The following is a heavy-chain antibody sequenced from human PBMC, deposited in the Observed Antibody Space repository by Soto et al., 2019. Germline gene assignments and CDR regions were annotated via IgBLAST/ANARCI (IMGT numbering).Heavy chain of an antibody. CDR1: GFTFSSYG. CDR2: ISYNGSNK. D-gene: IGHD6-13*01. V-gene: IGHV3-33*06. CDR3: AKLHGSSPGWFDP. Sequence: GGSLRLSCAASGFTFSSYGMHWVRQAPGKGLEWVAVISYNGSNKYYAGSVKGRFTISRDNSKNTLYLQMNSLRAEDTAVYYCAKLHGSSPGWFDPWGQGTLVTVSS. J-gene: IGHJ5*02.